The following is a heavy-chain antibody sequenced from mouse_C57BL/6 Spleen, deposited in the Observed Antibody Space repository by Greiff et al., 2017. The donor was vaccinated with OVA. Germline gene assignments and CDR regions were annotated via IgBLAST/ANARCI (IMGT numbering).Heavy chain of an antibody. Sequence: EVKLLESGPGMVKPSQSLSLTCTVTGYSITSGYDWHWIRHFPGNKLEWMGYISYSGSTNYNPSLKSRISITHDTSKNHFFLKLNSVTTEDTATYYCARGGGAYDYDYAMDYWGQGTSVTVSS. V-gene: IGHV3-1*01. J-gene: IGHJ4*01. CDR3: ARGGGAYDYDYAMDY. CDR2: ISYSGST. CDR1: GYSITSGYD. D-gene: IGHD2-4*01.